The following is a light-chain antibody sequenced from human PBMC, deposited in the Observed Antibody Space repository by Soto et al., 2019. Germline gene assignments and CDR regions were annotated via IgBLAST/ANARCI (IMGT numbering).Light chain of an antibody. CDR3: LSFDSSLSVV. V-gene: IGLV1-40*01. CDR2: GNT. Sequence: QSVLTQPPSVAGSPGQRGTISCTGSGSNIGAGYDLHWYQQLPGRAPKLLIYGNTNRPSGVPDRFSGSKSGTSASLAITGLKAEDEADYYCLSFDSSLSVVFGGGTKLTVL. J-gene: IGLJ2*01. CDR1: GSNIGAGYD.